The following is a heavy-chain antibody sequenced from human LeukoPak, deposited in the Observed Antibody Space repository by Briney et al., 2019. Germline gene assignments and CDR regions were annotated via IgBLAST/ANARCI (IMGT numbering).Heavy chain of an antibody. CDR2: ISNDGRDE. D-gene: IGHD2-2*01. J-gene: IGHJ4*02. CDR1: GFTFSSYA. Sequence: GSLRLSCAASGFTFSSYAMHWVRQAPGKGLEWVAVISNDGRDEHNADSVKGRFTISRDNSKNTLYVQMTSLRAEDTAIYYCARDVHAPADYYFDYWGQGTPVTVSS. V-gene: IGHV3-30*04. CDR3: ARDVHAPADYYFDY.